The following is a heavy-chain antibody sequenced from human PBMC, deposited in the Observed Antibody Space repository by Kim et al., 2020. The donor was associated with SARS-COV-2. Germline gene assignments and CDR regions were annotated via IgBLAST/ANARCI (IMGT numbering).Heavy chain of an antibody. J-gene: IGHJ6*02. Sequence: ASVKVSCKASGYTFTSYYMHWVRQAPGHGLEWMGIINPSGGSTSYAQKFQGRVTMTRDTSTSTVYMELSSLRSEDTAVYYCARDTRGGDFWSGYYKAYYYYYGMDVWGQGTTVTVSS. CDR1: GYTFTSYY. D-gene: IGHD3-3*01. CDR2: INPSGGST. V-gene: IGHV1-46*01. CDR3: ARDTRGGDFWSGYYKAYYYYYGMDV.